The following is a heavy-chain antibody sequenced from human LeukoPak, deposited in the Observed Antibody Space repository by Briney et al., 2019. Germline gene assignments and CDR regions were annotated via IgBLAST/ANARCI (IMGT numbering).Heavy chain of an antibody. CDR1: GYTFTSYY. J-gene: IGHJ4*02. CDR2: INPSGGST. V-gene: IGHV1-46*01. D-gene: IGHD1-20*01. Sequence: ASVKVSCKASGYTFTSYYMHWVRQAPGQGLEWMGIINPSGGSTSYAQKFQGRVTMTRDTSTSTVYMELSSLRSEDTAVYYCARVSPPRITGASLHLGYWGQGTLVTVSS. CDR3: ARVSPPRITGASLHLGY.